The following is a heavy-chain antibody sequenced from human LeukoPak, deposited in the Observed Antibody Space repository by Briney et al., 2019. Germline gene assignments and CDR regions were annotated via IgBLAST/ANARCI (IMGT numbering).Heavy chain of an antibody. CDR1: GYSISSGYY. Sequence: SETLSLTCTVSGYSISSGYYWGWIRQPPGKGLEWIGSIYHSGNTFYNKSLKSRVTISVDTSKNQFSLKLSSVTAADTAVYYCARDIYDASGYPTDYWGQGTLVTVSS. CDR2: IYHSGNT. D-gene: IGHD3-22*01. CDR3: ARDIYDASGYPTDY. J-gene: IGHJ4*02. V-gene: IGHV4-38-2*02.